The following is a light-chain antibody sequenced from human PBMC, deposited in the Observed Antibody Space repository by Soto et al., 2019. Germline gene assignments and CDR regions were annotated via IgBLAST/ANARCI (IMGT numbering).Light chain of an antibody. J-gene: IGLJ3*02. Sequence: QSALTQPPSASGSPGQSVTISCTGTSSDVGGYKYVSWYQQHPGKAPKLMIYEVSKRPSGVPDRFSGSKSGNTASLTVSGLQADDEADYYCSSYAGSNNPVVFGGGTKLTVL. CDR3: SSYAGSNNPVV. V-gene: IGLV2-8*01. CDR1: SSDVGGYKY. CDR2: EVS.